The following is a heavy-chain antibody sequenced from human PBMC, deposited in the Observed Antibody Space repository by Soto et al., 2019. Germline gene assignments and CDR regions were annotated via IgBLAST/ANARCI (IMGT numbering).Heavy chain of an antibody. D-gene: IGHD4-4*01. CDR1: GFTFSDSW. J-gene: IGHJ5*02. V-gene: IGHV3-7*01. CDR3: VRGGSNYAS. CDR2: IKPDESDK. Sequence: EVQLVESGGGLVQPGGSLRLSCTASGFTFSDSWMTWVRQAPGKGLEWVARIKPDESDKKYADSVKGRFSISRDNAKNSMYLQMDSLRGADTAVYYCVRGGSNYASWGQGTLVTVSS.